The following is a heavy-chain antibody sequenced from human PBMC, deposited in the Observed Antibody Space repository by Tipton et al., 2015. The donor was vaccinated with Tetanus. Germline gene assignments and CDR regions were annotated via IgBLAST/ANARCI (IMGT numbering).Heavy chain of an antibody. D-gene: IGHD3-3*01. CDR1: GFTFSTYS. CDR2: ISLSSSYI. V-gene: IGHV3-21*01. J-gene: IGHJ6*02. CDR3: ARQDKRFVGYYDALDV. Sequence: SLRLSCVASGFTFSTYSMNWVRQAPGKGLEWVSSISLSSSYIHYADSVRGRFTISRDNAKNSLYLQMNSLRAEDTAVYYCARQDKRFVGYYDALDVWGQGTTVTVSS.